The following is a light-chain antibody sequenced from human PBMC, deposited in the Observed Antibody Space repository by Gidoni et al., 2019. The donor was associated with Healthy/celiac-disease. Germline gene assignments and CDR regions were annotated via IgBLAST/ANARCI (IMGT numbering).Light chain of an antibody. J-gene: IGKJ4*01. V-gene: IGKV3-11*01. CDR2: DAS. CDR1: QSVSSY. CDR3: QQRSNWLLT. Sequence: EIVLTQSTATLSLSPGERATLSCRASQSVSSYLAWYQQKPGQAPRLLIYDASNRATGIPARFSGSGSGTDFTLTISSLEPEDFAVYYCQQRSNWLLTFXGXTKVEIK.